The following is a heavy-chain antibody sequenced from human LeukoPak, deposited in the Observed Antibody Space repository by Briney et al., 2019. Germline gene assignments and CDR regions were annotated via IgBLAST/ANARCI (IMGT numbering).Heavy chain of an antibody. CDR3: ARGYCSSTSCSTHAFDI. CDR1: GGSISSYY. D-gene: IGHD2-2*02. J-gene: IGHJ3*02. V-gene: IGHV4-4*07. Sequence: SETLSLTCTVSGGSISSYYWSWIRQPAGKGLEWIGRIYTSGSTNYNPSLKSRVTMSVDTSKNQFSLKLSSVTAADTAVYYCARGYCSSTSCSTHAFDIWGQGTMVTVSS. CDR2: IYTSGST.